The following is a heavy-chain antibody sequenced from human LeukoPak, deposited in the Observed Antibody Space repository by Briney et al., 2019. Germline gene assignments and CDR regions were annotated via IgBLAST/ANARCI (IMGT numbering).Heavy chain of an antibody. CDR3: ARGRRYSYGSGHYFDY. Sequence: PSETLSLTCAVYGGSFSGYYWSWIRQPPGKGLEWIGEINHSGSANYNPSLKSRVTISVDTSKNQFSLKLSSVTAADTAVYYCARGRRYSYGSGHYFDYWGQGTLVTVSS. V-gene: IGHV4-34*01. J-gene: IGHJ4*02. CDR1: GGSFSGYY. CDR2: INHSGSA. D-gene: IGHD5-18*01.